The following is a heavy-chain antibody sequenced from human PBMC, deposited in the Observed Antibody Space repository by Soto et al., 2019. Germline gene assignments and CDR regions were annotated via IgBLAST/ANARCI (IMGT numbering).Heavy chain of an antibody. CDR1: GGSISSYY. D-gene: IGHD3-3*01. V-gene: IGHV4-4*07. CDR3: ARDRSPYYDFWSGYPPCGMDV. J-gene: IGHJ6*02. CDR2: IYTSGST. Sequence: QVQLQESGPGLVKPSETLSLTCTVSGGSISSYYWSWIRQPAGKGLEWLGRIYTSGSTNYNPSLKSRVTMSVDTSMNQFSLKLSSVTAADTAVYYCARDRSPYYDFWSGYPPCGMDVWGQGTTVTVSS.